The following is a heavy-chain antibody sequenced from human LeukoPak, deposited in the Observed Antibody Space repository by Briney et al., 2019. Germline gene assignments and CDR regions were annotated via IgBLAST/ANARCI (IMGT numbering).Heavy chain of an antibody. CDR3: ARGGGYSYGSFDY. J-gene: IGHJ4*02. D-gene: IGHD5-18*01. V-gene: IGHV3-21*01. CDR2: ITSSSSYI. Sequence: GGSLRLSCAASGFTFSRYSMNWVRQAPGKGLEWVSSITSSSSYIYYADSLKGRFTISRDNAKNSLYLQMNSLRAEDTAVYYCARGGGYSYGSFDYWGQGTLVTVSS. CDR1: GFTFSRYS.